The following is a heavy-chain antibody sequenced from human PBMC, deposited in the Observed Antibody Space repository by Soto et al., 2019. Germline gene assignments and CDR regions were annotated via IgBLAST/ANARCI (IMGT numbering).Heavy chain of an antibody. CDR3: ARDGDYDFWSGYTSTSPHYFDY. J-gene: IGHJ4*02. CDR1: GLTFSSYS. Sequence: GSLRLSCSASGLTFSSYSMNWVRQAPGKGLEWVSSISSSSSYIYYADSVKGRFTISRDNAKNSLYLQMNSLRAEDTAVYYCARDGDYDFWSGYTSTSPHYFDYWGQGTLVTVSS. CDR2: ISSSSSYI. V-gene: IGHV3-21*01. D-gene: IGHD3-3*01.